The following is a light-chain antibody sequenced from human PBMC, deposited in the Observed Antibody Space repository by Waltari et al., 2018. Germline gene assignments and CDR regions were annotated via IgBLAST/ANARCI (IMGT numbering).Light chain of an antibody. CDR2: GIS. CDR1: QSISSSY. Sequence: ETVLTQSPATLSVSPGERATLSCRASQSISSSYFAWYQQKPGQAPRLLISGISTRATCIPARFSGSGSGTEFTLTISSLQSEDFAVYYCQQYDNWPLTFGGGTKVEIK. V-gene: IGKV3-15*01. CDR3: QQYDNWPLT. J-gene: IGKJ4*01.